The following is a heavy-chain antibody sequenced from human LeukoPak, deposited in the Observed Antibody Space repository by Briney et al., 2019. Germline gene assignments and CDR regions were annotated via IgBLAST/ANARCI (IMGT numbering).Heavy chain of an antibody. CDR3: AKQRGYNYGPSALDY. V-gene: IGHV3-30*18. Sequence: GGSLRLSCAASGFTFSSYGMHWVRQAPGKGLEWVAIISYDGSYKDYANSVKDRFTISRDNSMNTLYLQMNSLRAEDTAVYYCAKQRGYNYGPSALDYWGQGTLVTVSS. J-gene: IGHJ4*02. CDR1: GFTFSSYG. D-gene: IGHD5-18*01. CDR2: ISYDGSYK.